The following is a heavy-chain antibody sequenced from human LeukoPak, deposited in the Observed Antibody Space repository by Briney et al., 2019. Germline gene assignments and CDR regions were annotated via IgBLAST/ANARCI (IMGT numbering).Heavy chain of an antibody. Sequence: SETLSLTCTVSGYSISSGYYWGWIRQPPGKGLEWIGSMYHSGSAYYYPSLKSRITISIDTSKNQFSLKLSSVTAADTAVYYCARDNWNSYYMDVWGKGTTVTVSS. CDR1: GYSISSGYY. V-gene: IGHV4-38-2*02. CDR3: ARDNWNSYYMDV. CDR2: MYHSGSA. D-gene: IGHD1-1*01. J-gene: IGHJ6*03.